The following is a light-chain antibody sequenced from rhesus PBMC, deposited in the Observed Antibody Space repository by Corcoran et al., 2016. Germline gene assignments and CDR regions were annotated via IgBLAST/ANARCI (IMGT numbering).Light chain of an antibody. CDR2: DAS. V-gene: IGKV1S14*01. J-gene: IGKJ1*01. CDR3: QQHNSYPRT. CDR1: HGITNY. Sequence: DIQMTQSPSSLSASVGDTVTITCRASHGITNYLAWYQQKPGKAPKPLMYDASNLDSGVPSRFSGSGSGTDFTLTISSLQPEDFASYYCQQHNSYPRTFGQGTNVEIK.